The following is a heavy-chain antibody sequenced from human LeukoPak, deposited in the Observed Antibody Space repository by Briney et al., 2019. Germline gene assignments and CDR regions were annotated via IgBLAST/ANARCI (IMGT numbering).Heavy chain of an antibody. Sequence: ASVKVSCKASGGTFSSYAISWVRQAPGQGLEWMGGIIPIFGTANYAQKFQGRVTITADESTSTVYMELSSLRSEDTAVYYCARTSDIVLMVYASDYYYYGMDVWGQGTTVTVSS. CDR3: ARTSDIVLMVYASDYYYYGMDV. CDR2: IIPIFGTA. CDR1: GGTFSSYA. J-gene: IGHJ6*02. V-gene: IGHV1-69*13. D-gene: IGHD2-8*01.